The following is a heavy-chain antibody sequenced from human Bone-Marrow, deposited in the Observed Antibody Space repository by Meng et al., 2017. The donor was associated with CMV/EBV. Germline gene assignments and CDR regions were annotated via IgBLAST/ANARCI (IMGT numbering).Heavy chain of an antibody. CDR1: GYTFTGYY. CDR3: AREDIVGVPAAMGGAYYYYGMDV. D-gene: IGHD2-2*01. V-gene: IGHV1-2*02. J-gene: IGHJ6*02. CDR2: INPNSGGT. Sequence: ASVKVSCKASGYTFTGYYMHWVRQAPGQGLEWMGWINPNSGGTNYAQKFQGRVTMTRDTSISTAYMELSRLGSDDPAVYYWAREDIVGVPAAMGGAYYYYGMDVWGQGTTVTVSS.